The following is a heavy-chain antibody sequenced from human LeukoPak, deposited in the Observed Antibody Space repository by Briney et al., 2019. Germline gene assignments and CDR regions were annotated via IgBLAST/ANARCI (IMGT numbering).Heavy chain of an antibody. J-gene: IGHJ5*02. CDR2: IYYSGST. Sequence: SETLSLTCTVSGGSVSSSSYYWGWIRQPPGKGLEWIGSIYYSGSTYYNPSLKSRVTISVDTPKNQFSLKLSSVTAADTAVYYCARHGPVVVVPAAIGWFDPWGQGTLVTVSS. D-gene: IGHD2-2*01. CDR3: ARHGPVVVVPAAIGWFDP. CDR1: GGSVSSSSYY. V-gene: IGHV4-39*01.